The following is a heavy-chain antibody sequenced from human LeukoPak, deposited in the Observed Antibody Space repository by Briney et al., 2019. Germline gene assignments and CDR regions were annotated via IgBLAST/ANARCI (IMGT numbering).Heavy chain of an antibody. CDR3: ARERTRVTGWDL. Sequence: SETLSLTCSVSDGYISSYYWHWIRQPPRKGLEWIGYISNGGVTTYSPSLQSRVTISVDTSNNQFSLKVASLTAADTAVYYCARERTRVTGWDLWGQGTLVTVSS. V-gene: IGHV4-59*13. CDR2: ISNGGVT. J-gene: IGHJ5*02. D-gene: IGHD2-2*01. CDR1: DGYISSYY.